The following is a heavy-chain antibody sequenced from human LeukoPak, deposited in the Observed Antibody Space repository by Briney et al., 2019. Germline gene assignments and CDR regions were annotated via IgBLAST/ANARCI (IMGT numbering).Heavy chain of an antibody. Sequence: PGGSLRLSCAASGFTFSSYSMNWVRQAPEKGLEWVASISSSRGYIYYADSVKGRFTISRDNAKNALYLQMNSLRAEDTAVYYCARDAFDPWGQGTLVTVSS. CDR1: GFTFSSYS. CDR2: ISSSRGYI. CDR3: ARDAFDP. V-gene: IGHV3-21*01. J-gene: IGHJ5*02.